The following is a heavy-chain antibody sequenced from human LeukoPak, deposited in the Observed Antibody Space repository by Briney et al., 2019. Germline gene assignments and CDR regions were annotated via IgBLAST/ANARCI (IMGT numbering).Heavy chain of an antibody. CDR2: ISAYNGNT. CDR3: ARAYDYVWGSYRYGQDY. V-gene: IGHV1-18*04. CDR1: GYTFTSYG. J-gene: IGHJ4*02. D-gene: IGHD3-16*02. Sequence: GASVKVSCKASGYTFTSYGISWVRQAPGQGLEWMGWISAYNGNTNYAQKLQGRVTMTTDTSTSTAYMELRSLRSDDTAVYYCARAYDYVWGSYRYGQDYWGQGTLVTVSS.